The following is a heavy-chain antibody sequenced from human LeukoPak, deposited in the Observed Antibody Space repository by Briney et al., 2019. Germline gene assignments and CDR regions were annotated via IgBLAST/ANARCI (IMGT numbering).Heavy chain of an antibody. J-gene: IGHJ5*01. CDR2: IYYSGIT. V-gene: IGHV4-39*01. CDR1: GDSISTTNYY. CDR3: ARVRRSLNWFDS. D-gene: IGHD3-3*01. Sequence: SETLSLTCAVPGDSISTTNYYWGWIRQPPGKGLEWIGIIYYSGITHYNPSLKSRVTILVDTSKNQFSLKLSSVTDADTAVYYCARVRRSLNWFDSWGQGTLVTVSS.